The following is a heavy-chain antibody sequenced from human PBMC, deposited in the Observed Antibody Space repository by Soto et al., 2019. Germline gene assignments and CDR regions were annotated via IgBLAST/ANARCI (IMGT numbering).Heavy chain of an antibody. CDR2: INPNSGGT. Sequence: ASVKVSCKASGYTFIAYHMHCVRQVPGQGLEWMGWINPNSGGTNYAQKFEGRVTVTSDTSISTAYIELSRLRSDDTAVYYCARDQGSGWYEDFDTWGQGTKVTVSS. D-gene: IGHD6-19*01. V-gene: IGHV1-2*02. J-gene: IGHJ3*02. CDR1: GYTFIAYH. CDR3: ARDQGSGWYEDFDT.